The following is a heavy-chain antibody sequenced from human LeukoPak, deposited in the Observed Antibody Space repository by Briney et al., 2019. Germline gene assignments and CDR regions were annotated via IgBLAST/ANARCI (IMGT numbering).Heavy chain of an antibody. Sequence: SETLSLTCAVYGGSFSGYYWSWIRQPPGKGLEWIGEINHSGSTNYNPSLKSRVTISVDTSKNQFSLKLSSVTAADTAVYYCARLANWNWAFDCWGQGTLVTVSS. D-gene: IGHD1-7*01. CDR1: GGSFSGYY. CDR3: ARLANWNWAFDC. V-gene: IGHV4-34*01. CDR2: INHSGST. J-gene: IGHJ4*02.